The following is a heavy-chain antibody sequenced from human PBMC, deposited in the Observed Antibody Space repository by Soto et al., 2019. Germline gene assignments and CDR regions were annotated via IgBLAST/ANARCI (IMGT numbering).Heavy chain of an antibody. V-gene: IGHV3-33*01. Sequence: GGSLRLSCAASGFAFSSHGMHWVRQAPGKGLERVAVIWYDGSDEYYADSVKGRFSITRDNSENTMFLQMNSLRAEDTAVYYCARASAPRGLDYWGQGALVTVSS. J-gene: IGHJ4*02. CDR1: GFAFSSHG. CDR2: IWYDGSDE. D-gene: IGHD3-16*01. CDR3: ARASAPRGLDY.